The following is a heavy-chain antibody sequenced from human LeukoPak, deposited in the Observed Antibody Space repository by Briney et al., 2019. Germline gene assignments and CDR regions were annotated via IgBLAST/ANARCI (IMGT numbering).Heavy chain of an antibody. Sequence: PGGSLRLSCAASGFTFDDYAMHWVRQAPGKGLEGVSGISWNSGSIGYADSVKGRFTISRDNAKNSLYLQMNSLRAEDTALYYCAKAGRDGYNYSFDYWGQGTLVTVSS. V-gene: IGHV3-9*01. CDR2: ISWNSGSI. CDR1: GFTFDDYA. J-gene: IGHJ4*02. CDR3: AKAGRDGYNYSFDY. D-gene: IGHD5-12*01.